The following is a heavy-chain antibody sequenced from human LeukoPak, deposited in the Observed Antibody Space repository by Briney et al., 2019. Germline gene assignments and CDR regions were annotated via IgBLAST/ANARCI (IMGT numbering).Heavy chain of an antibody. V-gene: IGHV4-59*01. Sequence: SETLSLTCTVSGGSISRYYWSWIRHPPGKGLGWIGYIYYRGSTNYNPSLKSRVTISVDTPKNQFSLKLSSVTAADTAVYYCARTTDYGDYCDAFDIWGQGTMVTVSS. CDR3: ARTTDYGDYCDAFDI. J-gene: IGHJ3*02. CDR1: GGSISRYY. D-gene: IGHD4-17*01. CDR2: IYYRGST.